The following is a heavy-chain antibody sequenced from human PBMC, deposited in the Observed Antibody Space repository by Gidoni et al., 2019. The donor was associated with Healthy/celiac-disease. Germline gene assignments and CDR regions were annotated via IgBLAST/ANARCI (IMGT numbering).Heavy chain of an antibody. J-gene: IGHJ4*02. Sequence: EVQLVESGGGLVKPGRSLRLSCTASGFTFGEYAMSWFRQAPGKGLGWVGFIRSKAYGGTTEYAASVKGRFTISRDDSKSIAYLQMNSLKTEDTAVYYCTRALSGSYSRFDYWGQGTLVTVSS. D-gene: IGHD1-26*01. CDR3: TRALSGSYSRFDY. CDR2: IRSKAYGGTT. V-gene: IGHV3-49*05. CDR1: GFTFGEYA.